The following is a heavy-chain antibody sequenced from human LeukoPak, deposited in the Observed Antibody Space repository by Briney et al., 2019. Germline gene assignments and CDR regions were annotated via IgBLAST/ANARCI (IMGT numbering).Heavy chain of an antibody. CDR1: GFTFSTYG. J-gene: IGHJ4*02. V-gene: IGHV3-30*02. D-gene: IGHD2-21*01. CDR2: IRFNGDST. Sequence: PGGSLRLSCAASGFTFSTYGMHWVRQAPGKGLEWVAFIRFNGDSTYYSDSVKGRFTISRDNSQNTLYLQMNSLRAEDTAFYYCAKMSSSAAIPAWDSWGRGTLVTISS. CDR3: AKMSSSAAIPAWDS.